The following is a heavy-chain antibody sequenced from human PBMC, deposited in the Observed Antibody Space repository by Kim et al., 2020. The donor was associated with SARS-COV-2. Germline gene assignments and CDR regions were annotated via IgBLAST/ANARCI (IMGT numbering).Heavy chain of an antibody. CDR2: FDPEDGET. CDR1: GYTLTELS. CDR3: ATAVFGYCSGGSCYVFDY. D-gene: IGHD2-15*01. Sequence: ASVKVSCKVSGYTLTELSMHWVRQAPGKGLEWMGGFDPEDGETIYAQKFQGRVTMTEDTSTDTAYMELSSLRSEDTAVYYCATAVFGYCSGGSCYVFDYWGQGTLVTVSS. V-gene: IGHV1-24*01. J-gene: IGHJ4*02.